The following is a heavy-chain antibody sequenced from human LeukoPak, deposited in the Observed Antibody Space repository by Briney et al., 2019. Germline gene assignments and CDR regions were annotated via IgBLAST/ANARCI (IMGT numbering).Heavy chain of an antibody. CDR3: ARGSWAVGLEY. CDR1: GYTFTDYY. D-gene: IGHD1-26*01. V-gene: IGHV1-2*02. CDR2: VIPNNGGT. J-gene: IGHJ4*02. Sequence: GASVKVSCEASGYTFTDYYIHWVRQAPGQGLEWMGWVIPNNGGTNYAQKFQGRVTMTRDTSINTAYMELSRLRSDDTAVYYCARGSWAVGLEYRGQGTLVTVSS.